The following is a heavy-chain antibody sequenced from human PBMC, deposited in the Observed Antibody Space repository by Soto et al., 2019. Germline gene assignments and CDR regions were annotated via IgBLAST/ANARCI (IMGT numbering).Heavy chain of an antibody. J-gene: IGHJ5*02. D-gene: IGHD3-10*01. CDR1: GGSISSYY. CDR3: ARYGSGSSVWFDP. CDR2: IYYSGST. Sequence: SETLSLTCTVSGGSISSYYWSWIRQPPGKGLEWIGYIYYSGSTNYNPSLKSQVTISVDTSKNQFSLKLSSVTAADTAVYYCARYGSGSSVWFDPWGQGTLVTVSS. V-gene: IGHV4-59*01.